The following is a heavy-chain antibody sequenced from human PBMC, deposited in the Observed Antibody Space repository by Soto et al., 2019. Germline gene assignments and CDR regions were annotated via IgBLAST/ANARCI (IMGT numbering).Heavy chain of an antibody. CDR1: GFTFSSYW. D-gene: IGHD2-21*02. V-gene: IGHV3-7*01. CDR2: IKEDGSEK. J-gene: IGHJ4*02. Sequence: EVQLVESGGGLVQPGGSLRLSCAASGFTFSSYWMSWVRQAPGKGLEWVANIKEDGSEKYYLDSVKGRFTISRDNTRNSVYLQMTSLRAEDTAVYYCARDVYYGGDSDFWGQGVLVTVSS. CDR3: ARDVYYGGDSDF.